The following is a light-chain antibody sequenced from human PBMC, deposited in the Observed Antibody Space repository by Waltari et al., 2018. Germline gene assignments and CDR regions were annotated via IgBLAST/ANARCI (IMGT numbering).Light chain of an antibody. CDR3: SSQSSNDVVL. CDR1: SNDVGGYNS. Sequence: QSALTQPASVSGSPGQSVTIFCAGTSNDVGGYNSVSWYQEHPGQAPRVIIYDVSDRPSGVSDLCSGSTSGNTASLTISGLQAEDEADYYCSSQSSNDVVLFGGGTKLTVL. V-gene: IGLV2-14*01. CDR2: DVS. J-gene: IGLJ2*01.